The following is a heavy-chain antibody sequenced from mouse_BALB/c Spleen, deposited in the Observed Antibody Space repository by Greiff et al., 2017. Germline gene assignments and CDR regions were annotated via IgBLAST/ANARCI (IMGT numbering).Heavy chain of an antibody. J-gene: IGHJ2*01. Sequence: ESGPGLVKPSQSLSLTCSVTGYSITSGYYWNWIRQFPGNKLEWMGYISYDGSNNYNPSLKNRISITRDTSKNQFFLKLNSVTTEDTATYYCASSYYYGSSDYWGQGTTLTVSS. CDR3: ASSYYYGSSDY. CDR2: ISYDGSN. V-gene: IGHV3-6*02. D-gene: IGHD1-1*01. CDR1: GYSITSGYY.